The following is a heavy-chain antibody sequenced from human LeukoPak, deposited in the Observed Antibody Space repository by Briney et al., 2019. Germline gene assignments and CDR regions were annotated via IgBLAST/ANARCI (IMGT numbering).Heavy chain of an antibody. V-gene: IGHV1-2*02. J-gene: IGHJ4*02. Sequence: ASVKVSCKASGYTFTGYYMHWVRQAPGQGLEWMGWINPNSGGTNYAQKFQGRVTMTRDTSISTAYMELSRLRSDDTAVYYCARLAATGTWVEYWGQGTLVTVSS. CDR1: GYTFTGYY. CDR3: ARLAATGTWVEY. D-gene: IGHD6-13*01. CDR2: INPNSGGT.